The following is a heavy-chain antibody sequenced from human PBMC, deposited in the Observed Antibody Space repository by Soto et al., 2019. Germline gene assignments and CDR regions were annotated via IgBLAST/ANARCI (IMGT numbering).Heavy chain of an antibody. Sequence: ASVKVSCKASGYTFTSYAMHWVRQAPGQRLEWMGWINAGNGNTKYSQKFQGRVTITRDTSASTAYMELSSLRSEDTAVYYCARDRGEDIVVVPAASNWFDPWGQAPLVTVSS. CDR3: ARDRGEDIVVVPAASNWFDP. CDR2: INAGNGNT. D-gene: IGHD2-2*01. J-gene: IGHJ5*02. CDR1: GYTFTSYA. V-gene: IGHV1-3*01.